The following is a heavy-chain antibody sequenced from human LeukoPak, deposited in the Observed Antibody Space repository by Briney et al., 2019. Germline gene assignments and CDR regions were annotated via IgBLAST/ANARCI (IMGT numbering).Heavy chain of an antibody. CDR3: ARTYYYGSGSFGFCDY. D-gene: IGHD3-10*01. CDR2: ISSNGGST. J-gene: IGHJ4*02. CDR1: GFTFSSYA. Sequence: GGSLRLSCAASGFTFSSYATHWVRQAPGKGLEYVSAISSNGGSTYYANSVKGRFTISRDNSKNTLYLQMGSLRAEDMAVYYCARTYYYGSGSFGFCDYWGQGTLVTVSS. V-gene: IGHV3-64*01.